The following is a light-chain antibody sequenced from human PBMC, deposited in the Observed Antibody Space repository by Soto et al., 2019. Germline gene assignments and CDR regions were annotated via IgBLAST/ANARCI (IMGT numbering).Light chain of an antibody. CDR2: GVT. CDR3: YSYAGRNIWV. Sequence: QSALAQPPSASGSPGQSVTISCTGSGRDIGAYNFVCWYQQHPGKAPKLMIFGVTERPSGVPDRFSGSKSGNTASLTVSGLQADDEAVYYCYSYAGRNIWVFGGGTKVTVL. V-gene: IGLV2-8*01. CDR1: GRDIGAYNF. J-gene: IGLJ3*02.